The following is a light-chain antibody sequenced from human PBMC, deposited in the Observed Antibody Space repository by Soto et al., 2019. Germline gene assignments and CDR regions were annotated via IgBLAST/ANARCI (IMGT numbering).Light chain of an antibody. J-gene: IGKJ4*01. Sequence: IFLTQSPGSLSLSSGDRATLSCRASQTVRSSYLAWYQQRPGQAPKLLIYGAFNRASGIPDRFSGSESGRDYQLTIRRLDPEDSAVYYCQQYGDSITFGGGTKVEIK. CDR2: GAF. CDR1: QTVRSSY. V-gene: IGKV3-20*01. CDR3: QQYGDSIT.